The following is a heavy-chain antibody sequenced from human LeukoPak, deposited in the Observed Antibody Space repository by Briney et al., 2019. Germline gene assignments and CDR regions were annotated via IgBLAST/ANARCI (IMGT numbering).Heavy chain of an antibody. CDR1: GGSFSGYY. Sequence: SQTLSLTCAVYGGSFSGYYWSWIRQPPGKGLEWIGEINHSGSTNYNPSLKSRVTISVDTSKNQFSLKLSSVTAADTAVYYCARRRLWFGEIGPYNWFDPWGQGTLVTVSS. V-gene: IGHV4-34*01. J-gene: IGHJ5*02. CDR2: INHSGST. CDR3: ARRRLWFGEIGPYNWFDP. D-gene: IGHD3-10*01.